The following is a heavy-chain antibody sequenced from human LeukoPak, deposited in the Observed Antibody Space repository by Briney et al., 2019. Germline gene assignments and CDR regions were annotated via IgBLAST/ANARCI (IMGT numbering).Heavy chain of an antibody. CDR3: ARGDILTGYRYYFDY. J-gene: IGHJ4*02. Sequence: SVKVSCKASGGTFSSYAISWVRQAPGQGLEWMGGIIPIFGTANYAQKFQGRVTITADKSTSTAYMELSSLRSEDAAVYYCARGDILTGYRYYFDYWGQGTLVTVSS. V-gene: IGHV1-69*06. D-gene: IGHD3-9*01. CDR1: GGTFSSYA. CDR2: IIPIFGTA.